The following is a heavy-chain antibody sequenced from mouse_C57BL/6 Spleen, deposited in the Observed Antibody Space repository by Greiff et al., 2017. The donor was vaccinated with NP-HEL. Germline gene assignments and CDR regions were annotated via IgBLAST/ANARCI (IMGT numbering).Heavy chain of an antibody. V-gene: IGHV1-47*01. D-gene: IGHD1-1*01. CDR3: ARGYYYGPPGYAMDY. Sequence: VQLQESGAELVKPGASVKMSCKASGYTFTTYPIEWMKQNHGKSLEWIGNFHPYNDDTKYNEKFKGKATLTVEKSSSTVYLELSRLTSDDSAVYYCARGYYYGPPGYAMDYWGQGTSVTVSS. CDR2: FHPYNDDT. J-gene: IGHJ4*01. CDR1: GYTFTTYP.